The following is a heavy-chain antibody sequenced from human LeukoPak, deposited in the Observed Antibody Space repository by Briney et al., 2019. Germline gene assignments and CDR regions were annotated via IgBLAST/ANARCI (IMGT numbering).Heavy chain of an antibody. CDR2: ISRDGGSA. CDR3: ATDDIQTYASDI. V-gene: IGHV3-7*01. Sequence: PGGSLRLSCAASGFTFSSYWMSWVRQAPGKGLEWLASISRDGGSAHYADSVRGRFAISRDNAKNSVFLQMNSLRPEDTAVYFCATDDIQTYASDIWGQGTMVIVSP. CDR1: GFTFSSYW. J-gene: IGHJ3*02.